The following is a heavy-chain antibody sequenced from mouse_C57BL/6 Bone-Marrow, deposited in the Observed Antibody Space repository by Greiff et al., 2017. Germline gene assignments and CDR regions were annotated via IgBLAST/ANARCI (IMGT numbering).Heavy chain of an antibody. CDR2: ISNGGGST. D-gene: IGHD1-1*01. J-gene: IGHJ2*01. Sequence: EVQRVESGGGLVQPGGSLKLSCAASGFTFSDYYMYWVRQTPEKRLEWVAYISNGGGSTYYPDTVKGRFTISRDNAKNSLYLQMSRLKSEDTAMYYCARQGTTVVAFDYWGQGTTLTVSS. CDR1: GFTFSDYY. V-gene: IGHV5-12*01. CDR3: ARQGTTVVAFDY.